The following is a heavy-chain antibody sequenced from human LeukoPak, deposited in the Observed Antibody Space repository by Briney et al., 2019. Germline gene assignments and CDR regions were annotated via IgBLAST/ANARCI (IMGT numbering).Heavy chain of an antibody. V-gene: IGHV1-2*06. CDR3: ARGSLVAGIFKYYFDY. D-gene: IGHD6-19*01. CDR1: GYTFTDYY. CDR2: INPNSGGT. J-gene: IGHJ4*02. Sequence: EASVRVSCKTSGYTFTDYYVHWVRQAPGQGLEWMGRINPNSGGTNYAQKFQGRVTMTRDTSISTAYMELSRLRSDDTAVYYCARGSLVAGIFKYYFDYWGQGTLVTVSS.